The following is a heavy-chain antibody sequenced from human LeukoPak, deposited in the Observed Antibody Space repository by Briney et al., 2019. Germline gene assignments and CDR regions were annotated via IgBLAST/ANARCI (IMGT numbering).Heavy chain of an antibody. Sequence: PSETLSLTCSVSGGSITSYFVSWLRQSPGKGLDWIGYIFNNGTTNYNPSLKSRVTISVDTSKRPVSLRLSSVSAADTAIYYCARDISARRGNWFDPWGQGILVTVSS. V-gene: IGHV4-59*01. J-gene: IGHJ5*02. D-gene: IGHD3-9*01. CDR3: ARDISARRGNWFDP. CDR1: GGSITSYF. CDR2: IFNNGTT.